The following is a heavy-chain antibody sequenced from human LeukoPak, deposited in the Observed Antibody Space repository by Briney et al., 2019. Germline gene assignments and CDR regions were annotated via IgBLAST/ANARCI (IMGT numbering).Heavy chain of an antibody. CDR2: IKQDGSEK. CDR1: RFTFSSYG. CDR3: ARVIGVIGVFDI. Sequence: GGSLRLSCAASRFTFSSYGMHWVRQAPGKGLEWVANIKQDGSEKYYVDSVKGRFTISRDNAKNSLYLQMNSLRAEDTAVYYCARVIGVIGVFDIWGQGTMVTVSS. V-gene: IGHV3-7*01. D-gene: IGHD3-22*01. J-gene: IGHJ3*02.